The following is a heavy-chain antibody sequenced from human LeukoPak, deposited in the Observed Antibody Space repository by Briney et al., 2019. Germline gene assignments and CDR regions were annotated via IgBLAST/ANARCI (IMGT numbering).Heavy chain of an antibody. CDR1: GGTFSSYA. J-gene: IGHJ6*02. V-gene: IGHV1-69*13. CDR2: IIPIFGTA. Sequence: GASVKVSCKASGGTFSSYAISWVRQAPGQGLEWMGGIIPIFGTANYAQRFQGRVTITADESTSTAYMELSSLRSEDTAVYYCALTVVVVAATSPYGMDVWGQGTTVTVSS. CDR3: ALTVVVVAATSPYGMDV. D-gene: IGHD2-15*01.